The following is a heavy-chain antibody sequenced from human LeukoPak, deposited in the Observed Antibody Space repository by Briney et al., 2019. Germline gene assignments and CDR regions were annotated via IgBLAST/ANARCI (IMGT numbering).Heavy chain of an antibody. CDR2: ISWDGGST. Sequence: PGGSLRLSCAASGFTFDDYAMHWVRQAPGKGLEWVSLISWDGGSTYYADSVKGRFTISRDNAKNSLYLAMNSLRAEDTAVYYCARDGEQLASDVWGKGTTVTVSS. CDR3: ARDGEQLASDV. J-gene: IGHJ6*04. CDR1: GFTFDDYA. V-gene: IGHV3-43D*03. D-gene: IGHD6-13*01.